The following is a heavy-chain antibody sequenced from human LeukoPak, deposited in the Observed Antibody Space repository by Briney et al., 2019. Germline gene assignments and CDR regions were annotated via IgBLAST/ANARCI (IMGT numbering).Heavy chain of an antibody. CDR1: GFTFSSNY. Sequence: GGSLRLSCAASGFTFSSNYMTWVRQAPGKGLEWVANVKPDGRDKHYVDSVEGRFTISKDNAKNSLYLQMNSLRVEDTAVYYCLQRGFDYWGQGTLVTVSS. V-gene: IGHV3-7*01. D-gene: IGHD3-16*01. CDR2: VKPDGRDK. CDR3: LQRGFDY. J-gene: IGHJ4*02.